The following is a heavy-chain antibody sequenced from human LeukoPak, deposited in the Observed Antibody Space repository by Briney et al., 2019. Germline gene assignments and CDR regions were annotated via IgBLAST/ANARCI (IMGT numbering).Heavy chain of an antibody. CDR1: GYSFTSYW. CDR2: IYPGDSDT. V-gene: IGHV5-51*01. J-gene: IGHJ4*02. Sequence: GESPKISCKGSGYSFTSYWIGWVRQMPGYGLEWMGIIYPGDSDTRYSPSFQGQVTISADKSISTAYLQWSSLKASDTAMYYCARRHTHSGYEFDYWGQGTLVTVSS. CDR3: ARRHTHSGYEFDY. D-gene: IGHD5-12*01.